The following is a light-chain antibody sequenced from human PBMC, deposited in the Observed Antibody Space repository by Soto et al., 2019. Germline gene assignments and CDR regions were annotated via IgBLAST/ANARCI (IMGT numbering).Light chain of an antibody. CDR2: GAS. CDR3: QLYNNWPRT. V-gene: IGKV3-15*01. Sequence: EIVMTQSPATLSVSPGERATLSCRASQSVSSNLAWYQQKPGQAPRLLIYGASTRATGIPARFSGSGSGTEFTLTISGLQSEDFAVYYCQLYNNWPRTFGQGTKVEIK. CDR1: QSVSSN. J-gene: IGKJ1*01.